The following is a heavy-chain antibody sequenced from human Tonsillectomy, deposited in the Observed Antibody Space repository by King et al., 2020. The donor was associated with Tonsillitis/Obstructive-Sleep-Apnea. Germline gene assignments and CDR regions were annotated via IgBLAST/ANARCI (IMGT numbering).Heavy chain of an antibody. CDR3: TTYYGVDAFDI. J-gene: IGHJ3*02. Sequence: VQLVESGGGLVQPGRSLRLSCTASGFTFGDYAMSWVRQAPGKGLEGVGFIRSKAYGGTTEYAASVKGRFTISRDDSKSIAYLQMNSLKTEDTAVYYCTTYYGVDAFDIWGQGTMVTVSS. CDR2: IRSKAYGGTT. D-gene: IGHD2/OR15-2a*01. CDR1: GFTFGDYA. V-gene: IGHV3-49*04.